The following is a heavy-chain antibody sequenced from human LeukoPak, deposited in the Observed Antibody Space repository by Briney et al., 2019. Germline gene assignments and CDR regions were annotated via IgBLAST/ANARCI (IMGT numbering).Heavy chain of an antibody. CDR3: ARYHSSSFDY. D-gene: IGHD6-6*01. V-gene: IGHV1-8*03. Sequence: ASVKASCKASGYTFTSYDINWVRQATGQGLEWMGWMNPNFANTVYAQRFQGRVTITRNTSISTAYMELSSLRSEDTAVYYCARYHSSSFDYWGQGTLVTVSS. J-gene: IGHJ4*02. CDR1: GYTFTSYD. CDR2: MNPNFANT.